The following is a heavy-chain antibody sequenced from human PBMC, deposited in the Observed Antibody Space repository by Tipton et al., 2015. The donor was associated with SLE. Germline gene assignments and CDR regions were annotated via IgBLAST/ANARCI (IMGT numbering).Heavy chain of an antibody. CDR3: ARSLYSSGWYTWDAFDI. Sequence: TLSLTCAVSGYSISSGYYWGWIRLPPGKGLEWIGSIYHSGSTYYNPSLKSRVTISVDTSKNQFSLKLSSVTAADTAVYYCARSLYSSGWYTWDAFDIWGQGTMVTVSS. CDR1: GYSISSGYY. V-gene: IGHV4-38-2*01. J-gene: IGHJ3*02. CDR2: IYHSGST. D-gene: IGHD6-19*01.